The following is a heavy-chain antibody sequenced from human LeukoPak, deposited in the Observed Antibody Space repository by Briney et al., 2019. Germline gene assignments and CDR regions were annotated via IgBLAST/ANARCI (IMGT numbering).Heavy chain of an antibody. V-gene: IGHV3-30*18. CDR3: AKDGGSSWTPLYYFDY. D-gene: IGHD6-13*01. CDR2: ISYVGNNK. Sequence: GGSLRLSCAASGFTFRTYGMHWVRQAPGKGLEWVAFISYVGNNKYYADSVKGRFTISRDNSKNTLYLQMNSLRAEDTAVYYCAKDGGSSWTPLYYFDYWGQGTLVTVSS. CDR1: GFTFRTYG. J-gene: IGHJ4*02.